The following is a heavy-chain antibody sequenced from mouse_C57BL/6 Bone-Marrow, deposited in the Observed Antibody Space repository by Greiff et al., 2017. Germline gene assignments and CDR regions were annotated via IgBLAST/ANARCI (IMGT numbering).Heavy chain of an antibody. CDR2: IYPGSGST. Sequence: VQLVESGAELVKPGASVKMSCKASGYTFTSYWITWVKQRPGQGLEWIGDIYPGSGSTNYNEKFKSKATLTVDTSSSTAYMQLSSLTSEDSAVYYCARDDYDGGYFDYWGQGTTLTVSS. CDR1: GYTFTSYW. V-gene: IGHV1-55*01. D-gene: IGHD2-4*01. J-gene: IGHJ2*01. CDR3: ARDDYDGGYFDY.